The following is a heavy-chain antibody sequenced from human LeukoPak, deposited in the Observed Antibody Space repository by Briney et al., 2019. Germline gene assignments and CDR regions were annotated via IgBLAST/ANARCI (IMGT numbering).Heavy chain of an antibody. Sequence: GGSLRLSCAASGFTVSSNYMSWVRQAPGKGLEWVSVICSGGSTYYADSVKGRFTISRHNSKNTLYLQMNSLRAEDTALYYCAKDIDSSGYYRYYYGMDVWGQGTTVTVSS. CDR1: GFTVSSNY. D-gene: IGHD3-22*01. CDR3: AKDIDSSGYYRYYYGMDV. CDR2: ICSGGST. V-gene: IGHV3-53*04. J-gene: IGHJ6*02.